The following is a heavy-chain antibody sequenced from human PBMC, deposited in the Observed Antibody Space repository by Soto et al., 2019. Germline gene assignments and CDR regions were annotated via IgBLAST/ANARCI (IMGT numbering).Heavy chain of an antibody. CDR3: AREAWATIFDGPNPQNDY. J-gene: IGHJ4*02. D-gene: IGHD3-3*01. CDR2: IKQDGSEK. V-gene: IGHV3-7*03. CDR1: GFTFSSYW. Sequence: PGGSLRLSCAASGFTFSSYWMSWVRQAPGKGLEWVANIKQDGSEKYYVDSVKGRFTISRDNAKNSLYLQMNSLRAEDTAVYYCAREAWATIFDGPNPQNDYWGQGTLVTVSS.